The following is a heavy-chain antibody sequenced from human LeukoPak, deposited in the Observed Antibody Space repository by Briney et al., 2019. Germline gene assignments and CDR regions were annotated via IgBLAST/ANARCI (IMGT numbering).Heavy chain of an antibody. Sequence: GGSLRLSCAASGFTFSSYAMSWFRQAPGKGLEWVSAISGSGGSTYYAGSVKGRFTISRDNSKNTLYLQMNSLRAEDTAVYYCAKDRDGSGSYPNWFDPWGQGTLVTVSS. D-gene: IGHD3-10*01. CDR3: AKDRDGSGSYPNWFDP. J-gene: IGHJ5*02. CDR1: GFTFSSYA. CDR2: ISGSGGST. V-gene: IGHV3-23*01.